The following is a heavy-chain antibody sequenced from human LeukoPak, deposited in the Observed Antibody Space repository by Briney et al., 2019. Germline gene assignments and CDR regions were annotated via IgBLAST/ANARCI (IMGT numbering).Heavy chain of an antibody. J-gene: IGHJ6*03. CDR3: ARVEGRYYDSSGYPRYYYMDV. CDR1: GFTVSSNY. D-gene: IGHD3-22*01. Sequence: PGGSLRLSCAASGFTVSSNYMSWVRQAPGKGLEWVSVIYSGGSTYYADSVKGRFTISRDNSKNTLYLQMNSLRAEDTAVYYCARVEGRYYDSSGYPRYYYMDVWGKGTTVTISS. V-gene: IGHV3-53*01. CDR2: IYSGGST.